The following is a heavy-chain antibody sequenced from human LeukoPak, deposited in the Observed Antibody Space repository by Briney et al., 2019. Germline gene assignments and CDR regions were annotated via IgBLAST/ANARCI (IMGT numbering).Heavy chain of an antibody. J-gene: IGHJ5*02. CDR3: AKDYCSSTSCYWFDP. Sequence: GGSLRLSCAASGFTVSSNYMSWVRQAPGKGLEWVSVIYSGGSTYYADSVKGRFTISRDNSKNTLYLQMNSLRAEDTAVYYCAKDYCSSTSCYWFDPWGQGTLVTVSS. V-gene: IGHV3-53*01. CDR1: GFTVSSNY. D-gene: IGHD2-2*01. CDR2: IYSGGST.